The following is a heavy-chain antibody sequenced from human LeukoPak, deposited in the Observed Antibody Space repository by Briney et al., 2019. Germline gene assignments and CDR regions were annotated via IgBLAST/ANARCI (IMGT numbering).Heavy chain of an antibody. Sequence: PSETLSLTCTVSGGSISSYYWSRIRQPPGKGLEWIGYIYYSGSTNYNPSLKSRVTISVDTSKNQFSLKLSSVTAADTAVYYCARVSARRNAFDIWGQGTMVTVSS. J-gene: IGHJ3*02. D-gene: IGHD1-14*01. CDR2: IYYSGST. CDR1: GGSISSYY. CDR3: ARVSARRNAFDI. V-gene: IGHV4-59*01.